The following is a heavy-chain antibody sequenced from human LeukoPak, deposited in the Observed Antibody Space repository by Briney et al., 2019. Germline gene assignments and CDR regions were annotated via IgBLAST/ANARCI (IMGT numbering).Heavy chain of an antibody. Sequence: PGRSLRLSCAASGFTFSDYGIHWVRQAPGKGLEWVAVVSSGGTVTYYIDSVKGRFTISRDNVKNSLYLQVSSLRAEDTAVYYCVRDGREGFDIWGHGTLVIVSS. V-gene: IGHV3-30*03. CDR1: GFTFSDYG. D-gene: IGHD5-24*01. J-gene: IGHJ3*02. CDR2: VSSGGTVT. CDR3: VRDGREGFDI.